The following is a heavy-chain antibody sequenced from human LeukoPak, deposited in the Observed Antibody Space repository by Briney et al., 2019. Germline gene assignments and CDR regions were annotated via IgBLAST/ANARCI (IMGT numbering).Heavy chain of an antibody. J-gene: IGHJ4*02. D-gene: IGHD7-27*01. CDR2: ISGSGGST. V-gene: IGHV3-23*01. CDR1: GFTFSSYA. CDR3: AKQLGIDFYFDY. Sequence: GSLRLSCAASGFTFSSYAMSWVRQAPGKGLEWVSAISGSGGSTYYADSVKGRFTISRDNSKNTLYLQMNSLRAEDTAVYYCAKQLGIDFYFDYWGQGTLVTVSS.